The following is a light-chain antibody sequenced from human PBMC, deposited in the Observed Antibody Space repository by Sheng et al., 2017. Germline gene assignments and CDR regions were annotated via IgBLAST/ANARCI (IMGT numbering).Light chain of an antibody. CDR3: QQVTIYPYT. Sequence: EIVMTQSPATLSVSPGGRATLSCRASQSVSSYLAWYQQKPGRAPRLLIYGASTRATGISGRFSGSGSGTEFTLTISSLQPEDFATYYCQQVTIYPYTFGQGTKLEIK. CDR2: GAS. J-gene: IGKJ2*01. CDR1: QSVSSY. V-gene: IGKV3-15*01.